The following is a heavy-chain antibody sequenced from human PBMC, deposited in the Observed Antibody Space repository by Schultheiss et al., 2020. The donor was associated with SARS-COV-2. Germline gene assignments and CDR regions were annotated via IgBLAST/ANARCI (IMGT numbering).Heavy chain of an antibody. CDR3: ARGSVAAAGSDY. CDR2: INPNSGGT. V-gene: IGHV1-2*02. J-gene: IGHJ4*02. D-gene: IGHD6-13*01. Sequence: ASVKVSCKASGYTFTGYYMHWVRQAPGQGLEWMGWINPNSGGTNYAQKLQGRVTMTTDTSTSTAYMELRSLRSDDTAVYYCARGSVAAAGSDYWGQGTLVTVSS. CDR1: GYTFTGYY.